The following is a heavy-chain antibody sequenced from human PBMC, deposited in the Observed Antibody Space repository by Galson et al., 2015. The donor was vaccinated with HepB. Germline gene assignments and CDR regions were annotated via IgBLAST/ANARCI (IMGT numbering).Heavy chain of an antibody. D-gene: IGHD3-3*01. CDR1: GFVSSNFG. Sequence: SLRLSCAGSGFVSSNFGMHWVRQAPGKGLEWVAVISSAGSNKYYADSVKGRFTISRDNSKNTLYLQMNSLRPEDTAVYSCARESFGVVNLDYWGQGTLVTVSS. CDR3: ARESFGVVNLDY. V-gene: IGHV3-30*03. J-gene: IGHJ4*02. CDR2: ISSAGSNK.